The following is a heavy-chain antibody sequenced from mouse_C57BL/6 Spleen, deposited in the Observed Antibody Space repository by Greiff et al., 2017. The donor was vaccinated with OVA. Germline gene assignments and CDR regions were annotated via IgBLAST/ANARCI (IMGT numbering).Heavy chain of an antibody. CDR3: ARWLLDAMDY. D-gene: IGHD2-3*01. CDR1: GFTFSDYY. CDR2: INYDGSST. J-gene: IGHJ4*01. V-gene: IGHV5-16*01. Sequence: EVQLVESEGGLVQPGSSMKLSCTASGFTFSDYYMAWVRQVPEKGLEWVANINYDGSSTYYLDSLKSRFIISRDNAKNILYLQMSSLKSEDTATYYCARWLLDAMDYWGQGTSVTVSS.